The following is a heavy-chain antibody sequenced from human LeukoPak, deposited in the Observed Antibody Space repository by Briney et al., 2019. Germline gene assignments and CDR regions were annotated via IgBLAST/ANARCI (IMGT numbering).Heavy chain of an antibody. CDR3: AKAHPCSGGSCYSPFDY. D-gene: IGHD2-15*01. CDR1: GFTFSSYA. J-gene: IGHJ4*02. V-gene: IGHV3-23*01. Sequence: GGSLRLSCAASGFTFSSYAMSWVRQAPGKGLEWVSAISGSGGTTYYADSVKGRFNISRDNSKNTLYLQMNSLRAEDTAVYYCAKAHPCSGGSCYSPFDYWGQGTWSPSP. CDR2: ISGSGGTT.